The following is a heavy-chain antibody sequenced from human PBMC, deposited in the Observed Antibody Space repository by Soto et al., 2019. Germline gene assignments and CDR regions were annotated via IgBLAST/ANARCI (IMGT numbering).Heavy chain of an antibody. J-gene: IGHJ4*02. CDR3: ARDLRNRGGDY. CDR2: ISSSSSYI. CDR1: GFTFSSYS. V-gene: IGHV3-21*01. D-gene: IGHD1-1*01. Sequence: SGGSLRLSCAASGFTFSSYSMNWVRQAPGKGLEWVSSISSSSSYIYYADSVKGRFTISRDNAKNSLYLQMNSLRAEDTAVYYCARDLRNRGGDYWGQGTLVTVSS.